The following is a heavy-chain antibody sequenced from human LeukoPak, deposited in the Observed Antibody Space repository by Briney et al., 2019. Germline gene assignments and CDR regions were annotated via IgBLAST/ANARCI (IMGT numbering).Heavy chain of an antibody. V-gene: IGHV3-30*02. CDR2: IRYDGTNT. J-gene: IGHJ5*02. D-gene: IGHD2-15*01. Sequence: GGSLRLSCTASGFTFSSYAMHWVRQAPGKGLEWLAFIRYDGTNTHCADSVKGRFTISRDNSENTLYLQMNTLTIEDTAVYYCAELAELVVTNNWVDPWGQGTLVTVSS. CDR1: GFTFSSYA. CDR3: AELAELVVTNNWVDP.